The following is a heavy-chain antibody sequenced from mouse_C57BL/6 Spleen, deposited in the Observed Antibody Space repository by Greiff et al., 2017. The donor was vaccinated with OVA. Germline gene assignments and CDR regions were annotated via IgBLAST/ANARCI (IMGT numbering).Heavy chain of an antibody. Sequence: QIQLQQPGAELVRPGSSVKLSCKASGYTFTSYWMDWVKQRPGRGLEWIGNIYPSDSETHYNQKFKDKATLTVDKSSSTAYMQLSSLTSEDSAVYYCARFDYDVFAYWGQGTLVTVSA. CDR2: IYPSDSET. CDR3: ARFDYDVFAY. J-gene: IGHJ3*01. V-gene: IGHV1-61*01. D-gene: IGHD2-4*01. CDR1: GYTFTSYW.